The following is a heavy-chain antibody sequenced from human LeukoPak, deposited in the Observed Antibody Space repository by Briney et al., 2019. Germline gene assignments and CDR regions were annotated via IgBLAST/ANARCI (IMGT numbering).Heavy chain of an antibody. D-gene: IGHD1-26*01. J-gene: IGHJ5*01. Sequence: SQTLSLTCAISGDSVSTNSATWTWLRQSPSRGLEWLGRTYYRSKWNNDYAVSMKSRITINPDTSKNQFSLQLNSVTPEDTAVYYCARLVGASWFDSWGQGTPVTVSS. CDR2: TYYRSKWNN. CDR1: GDSVSTNSAT. V-gene: IGHV6-1*01. CDR3: ARLVGASWFDS.